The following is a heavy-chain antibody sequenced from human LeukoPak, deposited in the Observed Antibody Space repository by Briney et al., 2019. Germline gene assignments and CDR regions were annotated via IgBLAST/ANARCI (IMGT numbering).Heavy chain of an antibody. D-gene: IGHD2-21*02. CDR2: IIPILGTA. V-gene: IGHV1-69*13. CDR3: ARGSHVVVTAILGGWFDP. Sequence: SVKVSCKASGGTFSSYAISWVRQAPGQGLEWMGGIIPILGTANYAQKFQGRVTITADESTSTAYMELSSLRSEDTAVYYCARGSHVVVTAILGGWFDPWGQGTLVTVSS. CDR1: GGTFSSYA. J-gene: IGHJ5*02.